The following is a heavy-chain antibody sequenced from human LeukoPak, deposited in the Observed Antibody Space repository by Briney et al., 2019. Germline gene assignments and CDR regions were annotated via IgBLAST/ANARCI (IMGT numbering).Heavy chain of an antibody. CDR1: GGSFSGYY. D-gene: IGHD2-8*01. Sequence: PSETLSLTCAVYGGSFSGYYWSWIRQPPGKGLEWIGEINHSGSTNYNPSLKSRVTISVDTSKNQFSLKLSSVTAADTAVYYCARIGYCTNGVCFDYWGQGTLVTVSS. J-gene: IGHJ4*02. V-gene: IGHV4-34*01. CDR3: ARIGYCTNGVCFDY. CDR2: INHSGST.